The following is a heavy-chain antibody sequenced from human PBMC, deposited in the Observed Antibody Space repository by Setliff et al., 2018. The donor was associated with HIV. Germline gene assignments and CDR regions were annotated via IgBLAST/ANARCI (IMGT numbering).Heavy chain of an antibody. CDR1: GFTFSSYS. D-gene: IGHD6-13*01. CDR2: ISSSSSYT. CDR3: ARATAAWDDAFDI. V-gene: IGHV3-21*01. J-gene: IGHJ3*02. Sequence: GGSLRLSCAASGFTFSSYSMHWVRQAPGKGLEWVSDISSSSSYTHYADSVRGRFTISRDDSKNTLYLQMNSLIAENTAVYYGARATAAWDDAFDIWGQGTMVTVSS.